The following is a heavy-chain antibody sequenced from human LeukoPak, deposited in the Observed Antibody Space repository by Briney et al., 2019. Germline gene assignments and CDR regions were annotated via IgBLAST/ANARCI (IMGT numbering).Heavy chain of an antibody. V-gene: IGHV4-34*01. CDR1: GGSFSGYY. D-gene: IGHD1-26*01. CDR3: ARDSGSYPFAY. J-gene: IGHJ4*02. Sequence: ASETLSLTCAVYGGSFSGYYWSWIRQPPGKGLEWTGEINHSGSTNYNPSLKSRVTISVDTSKNQFSLKLSSVAAADTAVYYCARDSGSYPFAYWGQGTLVTVSS. CDR2: INHSGST.